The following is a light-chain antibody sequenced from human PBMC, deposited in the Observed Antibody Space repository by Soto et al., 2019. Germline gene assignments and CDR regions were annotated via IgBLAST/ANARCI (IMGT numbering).Light chain of an antibody. CDR1: QGVSNN. CDR2: GAS. J-gene: IGKJ1*01. Sequence: EIVMTQSPDTLSVSPGERATLSCTASQGVSNNLAWYQHKPGQPPRLLIYGASTRATGIPARFSGSGSGTEFTLTISSLESEDFAVYYCLQYNNWPRTFGQGTKVDIK. CDR3: LQYNNWPRT. V-gene: IGKV3-15*01.